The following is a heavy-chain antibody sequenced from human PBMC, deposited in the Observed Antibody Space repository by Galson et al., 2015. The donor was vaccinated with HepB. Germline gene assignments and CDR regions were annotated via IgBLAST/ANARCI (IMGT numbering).Heavy chain of an antibody. Sequence: SLRLSCAAPGFTFNGFTFNNYWMNWVRQAPEKGLEWVANIKPDGSGKYYVDSVKGRFTISSDNAKNSVFLQMNNLRAEDTAIYYCTSAMYSGYTKFDYWGQGSLVTVSS. V-gene: IGHV3-7*01. J-gene: IGHJ4*02. CDR1: GFTFNGFTFNNYW. CDR3: TSAMYSGYTKFDY. CDR2: IKPDGSGK. D-gene: IGHD3-22*01.